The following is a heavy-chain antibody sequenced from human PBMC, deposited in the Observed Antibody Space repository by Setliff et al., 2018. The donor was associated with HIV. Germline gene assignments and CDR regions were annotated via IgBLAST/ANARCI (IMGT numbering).Heavy chain of an antibody. J-gene: IGHJ4*02. CDR2: ISGSGGYS. CDR1: GFTLSNYA. Sequence: PGGSLRLSCAASGFTLSNYAMSWVRQAPGKGLEWVSGISGSGGYSYYADSVKGRFTISRDNAKNSLYLQMNSLRAEDTAVYYCARGPYTIDYWGQGTLVTVSS. D-gene: IGHD3-16*01. CDR3: ARGPYTIDY. V-gene: IGHV3-23*01.